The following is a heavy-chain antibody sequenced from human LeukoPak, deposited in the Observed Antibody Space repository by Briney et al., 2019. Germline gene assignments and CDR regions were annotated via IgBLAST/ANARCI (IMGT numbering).Heavy chain of an antibody. D-gene: IGHD2/OR15-2a*01. J-gene: IGHJ3*02. CDR2: ISYNGRNK. CDR1: GFTFSNYA. Sequence: GGSLRLSCAASGFTFSNYAMHWVRQAPGKGLEWVAVISYNGRNKYYADSVKGRFTISRDNSKNTLYLQMNSLRAEDTAVYYCARETFYAFDIWGQGTMVTVSS. V-gene: IGHV3-30*04. CDR3: ARETFYAFDI.